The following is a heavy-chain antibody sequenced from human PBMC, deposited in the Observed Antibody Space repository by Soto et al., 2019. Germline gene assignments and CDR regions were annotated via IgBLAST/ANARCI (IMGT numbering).Heavy chain of an antibody. CDR3: ARGLATLPVFAFDI. D-gene: IGHD1-1*01. CDR2: VYWNDDK. CDR1: GISLSTSGVG. V-gene: IGHV2-5*01. J-gene: IGHJ3*02. Sequence: SGPTLVNPTQTLTLTSTLSGISLSTSGVGLGWIRQTPGKALEWLALVYWNDDKHYSPSLKTRLTITKDTSKNQAILTMTNMDPVDTATYYCARGLATLPVFAFDIWGQGTVVTVSS.